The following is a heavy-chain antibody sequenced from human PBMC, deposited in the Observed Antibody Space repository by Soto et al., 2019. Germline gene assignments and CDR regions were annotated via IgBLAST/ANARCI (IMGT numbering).Heavy chain of an antibody. D-gene: IGHD4-17*01. Sequence: GGSLRLSCAASGFTVSSNYMSWVRQAPGKGLEWVSVIYSGGSTYYADSVKGRFTISRDNSKNTLYLQMNSLRAEDTAVYYCARDISSGDYNNDAFDIWGKGTRVT. V-gene: IGHV3-66*01. CDR2: IYSGGST. J-gene: IGHJ3*02. CDR3: ARDISSGDYNNDAFDI. CDR1: GFTVSSNY.